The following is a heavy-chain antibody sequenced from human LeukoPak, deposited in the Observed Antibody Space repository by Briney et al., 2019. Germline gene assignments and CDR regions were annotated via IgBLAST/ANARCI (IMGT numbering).Heavy chain of an antibody. J-gene: IGHJ5*02. CDR2: ISAYNGNT. CDR3: ARDPGIAAARNWFDP. D-gene: IGHD6-13*01. V-gene: IGHV1-18*01. Sequence: ASVKVSCKASGYTFTSYGISWVRQAPGQGLEWMGWISAYNGNTNYAQKLQGRVTMNTDTSTSTAYMELRSLRSDDTAVYYCARDPGIAAARNWFDPWGQGTLVTVSS. CDR1: GYTFTSYG.